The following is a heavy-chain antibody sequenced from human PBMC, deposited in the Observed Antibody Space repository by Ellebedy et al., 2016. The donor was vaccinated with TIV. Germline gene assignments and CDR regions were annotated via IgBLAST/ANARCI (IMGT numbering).Heavy chain of an antibody. CDR1: GGSFTGYY. V-gene: IGHV4-34*01. Sequence: SETLSLTCAVYGGSFTGYYYRWIRQPPGKGLEWIGEINQSGSATYNTSLKGRVTISVNMSKNQSSLRLSSVTAADTAVYYCAEGRSGWYYFDYWGQGTLDTVSS. D-gene: IGHD6-19*01. CDR3: AEGRSGWYYFDY. J-gene: IGHJ4*02. CDR2: INQSGSA.